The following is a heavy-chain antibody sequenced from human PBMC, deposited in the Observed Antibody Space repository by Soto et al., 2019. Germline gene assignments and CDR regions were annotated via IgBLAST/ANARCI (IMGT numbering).Heavy chain of an antibody. J-gene: IGHJ4*02. V-gene: IGHV3-48*02. CDR3: VREVVVVVGYTAENFDH. CDR1: GFTFTKYS. CDR2: ISYSGETK. D-gene: IGHD2-15*01. Sequence: RGSLLLSCVPSGFTFTKYSMNWVRQAPGKGLGWVSYISYSGETKYYADSLKGRYAISRDDAKNSVYLQMNSLRDEDTAFYYCVREVVVVVGYTAENFDHWGQGTLVTVSS.